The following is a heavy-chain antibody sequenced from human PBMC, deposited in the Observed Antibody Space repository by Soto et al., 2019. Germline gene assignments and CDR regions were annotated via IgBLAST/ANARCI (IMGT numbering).Heavy chain of an antibody. J-gene: IGHJ6*02. CDR1: GYSFTSYW. Sequence: GESLKISCKGSGYSFTSYWIGWVRQMPGKGLEWMGIIYPGDSDTRYSPSFQGQVTLSADKSISTAYLQWSSLKASDTAMYYCARIPYYDFWSGNHYYYYYGMDVWGQGTTVTVSS. D-gene: IGHD3-3*01. CDR2: IYPGDSDT. CDR3: ARIPYYDFWSGNHYYYYYGMDV. V-gene: IGHV5-51*01.